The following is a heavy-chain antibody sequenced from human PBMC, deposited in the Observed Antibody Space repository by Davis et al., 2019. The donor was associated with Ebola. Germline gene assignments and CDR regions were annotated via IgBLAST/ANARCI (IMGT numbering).Heavy chain of an antibody. J-gene: IGHJ4*02. CDR3: TRDQFRSAWYGIDY. CDR2: IDPNSGST. CDR1: GYTFTDYH. V-gene: IGHV1-2*05. Sequence: ASVKVSCKASGYTFTDYHIHWVRQAHGQELEWMGRIDPNSGSTIYAEKFQGRATMTRDTPISTAYMELSSLRSDDTGVYYCTRDQFRSAWYGIDYWGQGTLVTVSS. D-gene: IGHD6-19*01.